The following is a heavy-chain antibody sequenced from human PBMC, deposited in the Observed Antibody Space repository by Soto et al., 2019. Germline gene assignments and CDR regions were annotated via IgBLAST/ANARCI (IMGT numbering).Heavy chain of an antibody. V-gene: IGHV4-34*01. CDR1: GGSFSGYY. Sequence: SETLSLTCAVYGGSFSGYYWSWIRQPPGKGLEWIGEINHSGSTNYNPSLKSRVTISVDTSKNQFSLKLSSVTAADTAVYYCARGDDAGDFDYWGQGTLVTVSS. D-gene: IGHD3-16*01. CDR3: ARGDDAGDFDY. J-gene: IGHJ4*02. CDR2: INHSGST.